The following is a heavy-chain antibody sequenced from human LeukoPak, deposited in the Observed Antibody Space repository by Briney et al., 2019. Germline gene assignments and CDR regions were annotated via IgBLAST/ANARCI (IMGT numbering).Heavy chain of an antibody. J-gene: IGHJ4*02. CDR1: VHSLSRISDY. Sequence: RSQSLSLLRHLSVHSLSRISDYWAWIRQPPGKGLEWVGTIYYSRSTDNKPSIKSRDTISVDTSNNQFAVKVTSVTATDTAVDFCARLGGGQLVARDSWGQGTLVTVSS. CDR3: ARLGGGQLVARDS. CDR2: IYYSRST. V-gene: IGHV4-39*01. D-gene: IGHD6-6*01.